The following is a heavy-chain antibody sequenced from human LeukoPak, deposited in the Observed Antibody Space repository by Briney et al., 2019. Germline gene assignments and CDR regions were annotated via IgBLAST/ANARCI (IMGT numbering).Heavy chain of an antibody. D-gene: IGHD3-22*01. CDR2: INPNSGGT. J-gene: IGHJ3*02. CDR3: AGKYYYDSSGYIDAFDI. CDR1: GYTFTGYY. V-gene: IGHV1-2*02. Sequence: ASVTVSCKASGYTFTGYYMHWVRQAPGQGLEWMGWINPNSGGTNYAQKFQGRVTMTRDMSISTAYMELSRLRSDDTAVYYCAGKYYYDSSGYIDAFDIWGQGTMVTVSS.